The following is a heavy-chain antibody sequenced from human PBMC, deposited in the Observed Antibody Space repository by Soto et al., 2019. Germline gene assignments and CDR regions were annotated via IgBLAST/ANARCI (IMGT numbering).Heavy chain of an antibody. CDR3: VNSAYCGHDCYSPFDF. V-gene: IGHV2-5*04. D-gene: IGHD2-21*02. CDR2: IYWNDDS. Sequence: QITLKESGPTLVKPTQTLTVTCTFSGFPLSSSGVGVGWVRQPPGKALEWLAVIYWNDDSRYNPSLRTRLSRTKDTSKNQVVLTMSNMGLVDAGTYYCVNSAYCGHDCYSPFDFWGQGTQVTVAS. CDR1: GFPLSSSGVG. J-gene: IGHJ4*02.